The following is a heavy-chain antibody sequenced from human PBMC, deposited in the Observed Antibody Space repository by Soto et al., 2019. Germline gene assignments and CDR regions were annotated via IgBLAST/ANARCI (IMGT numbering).Heavy chain of an antibody. V-gene: IGHV3-49*03. CDR2: IRSKAYGGTT. J-gene: IGHJ3*02. Sequence: GGSLRLSCTASGFTFGDYAMSWFRQAPGKGLEWVGFIRSKAYGGTTEYAASVKGRFTISRDDSKSIAHLQMNSLKTEGTAVYYCTRDEDDSSGSGSSPAFDIWGQGTMVTVSS. CDR1: GFTFGDYA. D-gene: IGHD3-22*01. CDR3: TRDEDDSSGSGSSPAFDI.